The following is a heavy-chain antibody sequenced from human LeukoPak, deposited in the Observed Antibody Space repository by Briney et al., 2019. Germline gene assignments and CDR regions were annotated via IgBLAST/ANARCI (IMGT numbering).Heavy chain of an antibody. CDR3: AGGAGWTSDI. J-gene: IGHJ3*02. CDR2: IKQDGSEK. D-gene: IGHD6-19*01. V-gene: IGHV3-7*01. Sequence: GGSLRLSCAASGFTFSRYWMNWVRQAPGKGLEWLANIKQDGSEKYYVDSVKGRFTISRDNAQNLVYLQLNSLRVNDTAVYYCAGGAGWTSDIWGQGTLVIVSS. CDR1: GFTFSRYW.